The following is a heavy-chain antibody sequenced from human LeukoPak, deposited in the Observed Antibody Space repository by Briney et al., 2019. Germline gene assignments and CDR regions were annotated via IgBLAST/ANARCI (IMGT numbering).Heavy chain of an antibody. V-gene: IGHV4-4*07. CDR2: IYTSGST. D-gene: IGHD6-19*01. J-gene: IGHJ4*02. CDR1: GSISSYY. Sequence: PSETLSLTCTVSGSISSYYWSWIRQPAGKGLEWIGRIYTSGSTNYNPSLKSRVTMSVDTSKNQFSLKLSSVTAADTAVYYCARDRGYSSGYGVDYWGQGTLVTVSS. CDR3: ARDRGYSSGYGVDY.